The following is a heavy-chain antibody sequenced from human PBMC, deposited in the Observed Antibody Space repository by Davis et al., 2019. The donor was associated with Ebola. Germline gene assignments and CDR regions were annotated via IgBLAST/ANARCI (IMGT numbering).Heavy chain of an antibody. Sequence: GGSLRLSCAASGFTFSSYWMSWVRQAPGKGLEWVANIKQDGSEKYYVDSVKGRFTISRDNAKNSLYLQMNSLRAEDTAVYYCARGGSGWLVYSPFDPWGQGTLVTVSS. J-gene: IGHJ5*02. CDR1: GFTFSSYW. CDR2: IKQDGSEK. D-gene: IGHD6-19*01. V-gene: IGHV3-7*03. CDR3: ARGGSGWLVYSPFDP.